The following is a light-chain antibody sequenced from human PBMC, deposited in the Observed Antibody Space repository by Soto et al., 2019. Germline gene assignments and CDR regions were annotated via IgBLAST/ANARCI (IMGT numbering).Light chain of an antibody. CDR3: QQYKNWPPIT. J-gene: IGKJ5*01. Sequence: AIRMTQSPSSLSASTGDRVTIACRSSQGIISYLAWYQQKPGKAPKLLIYAASTLQSGVPSRFSGSGSGTDFTLTISCLQSEDFAVYYCQQYKNWPPITFGQGTRLEIK. CDR1: QGIISY. CDR2: AAS. V-gene: IGKV1-8*01.